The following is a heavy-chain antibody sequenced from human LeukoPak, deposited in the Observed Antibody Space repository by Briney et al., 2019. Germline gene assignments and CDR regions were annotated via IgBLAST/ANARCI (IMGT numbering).Heavy chain of an antibody. CDR3: ARTARGDSSGYYPPYFDY. J-gene: IGHJ4*02. D-gene: IGHD3-22*01. V-gene: IGHV1-2*02. Sequence: ASVKVSCKASGYTFTGYYMHWVRQAPGQGLEWMGWINPNSGGTNYAQKFQGRATMTRDTSISTAYMELSRLRSDDTAVYYCARTARGDSSGYYPPYFDYWGQGTLVTVSS. CDR1: GYTFTGYY. CDR2: INPNSGGT.